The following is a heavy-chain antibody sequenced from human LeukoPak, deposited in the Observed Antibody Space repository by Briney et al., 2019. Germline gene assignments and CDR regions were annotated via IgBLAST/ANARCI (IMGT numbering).Heavy chain of an antibody. J-gene: IGHJ6*02. Sequence: PGGSLRLSCAVSGFNFRDHWMDWVRQAPGKGLQWVGHIKNDGSETYYLDSLKGRFSISRDNTNNALYLQMNSLRVEDTAVYYCVRAENGMDVWGRGTAVTVS. CDR2: IKNDGSET. CDR3: VRAENGMDV. V-gene: IGHV3-7*03. CDR1: GFNFRDHW.